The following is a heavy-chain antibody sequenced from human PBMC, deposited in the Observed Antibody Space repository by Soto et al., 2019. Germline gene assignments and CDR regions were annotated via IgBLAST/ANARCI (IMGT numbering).Heavy chain of an antibody. J-gene: IGHJ6*03. V-gene: IGHV3-33*01. D-gene: IGHD2-2*01. CDR1: GFSFSGYG. CDR2: IWYDGSNR. Sequence: GGSLRLSCAASGFSFSGYGMHWVRQAPGKGLEWVAFIWYDGSNRYYADSVKGRFTISRDNSKDTLYLQMNSLRAEDTAVYYCAGDPYCSSASCYYYYMDVWGKGTTVTVSS. CDR3: AGDPYCSSASCYYYYMDV.